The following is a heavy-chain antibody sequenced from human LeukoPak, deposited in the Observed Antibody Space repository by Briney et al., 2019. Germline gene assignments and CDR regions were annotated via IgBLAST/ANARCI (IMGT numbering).Heavy chain of an antibody. CDR3: ARDPYYYDSSGYYYDY. V-gene: IGHV4-34*01. Sequence: PSETLSLTCAVYGGSLSGYYWSWIRQPPGKGLEWIGEINHSGSTNYNPSLKSRVAISVDTSKNQFSLTLSSVTAADTAVYYCARDPYYYDSSGYYYDYWGQGTLVTVSS. J-gene: IGHJ4*02. CDR1: GGSLSGYY. CDR2: INHSGST. D-gene: IGHD3-22*01.